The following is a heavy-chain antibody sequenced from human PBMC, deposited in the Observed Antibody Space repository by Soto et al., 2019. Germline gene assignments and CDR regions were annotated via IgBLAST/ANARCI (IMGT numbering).Heavy chain of an antibody. CDR2: ISWNSGSI. J-gene: IGHJ4*02. CDR1: GFTFDDYA. Sequence: EVQLVESGGGLVQPGRSLRLSCAASGFTFDDYAMHWVRQAPGKGLEWVSGISWNSGSIGYADSVKGRFTISRDNAKNSLYLQMNSLRAEDTALYYCAKDLPPRDWGQGTLVTVS. V-gene: IGHV3-9*01. CDR3: AKDLPPRD.